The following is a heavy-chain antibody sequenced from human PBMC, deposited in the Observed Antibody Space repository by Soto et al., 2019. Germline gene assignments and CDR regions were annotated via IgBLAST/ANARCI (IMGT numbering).Heavy chain of an antibody. CDR1: GFTFSVYP. CDR3: AKYIGEWAKGVCNRCVDL. CDR2: IGDSGGVT. D-gene: IGHD2-8*01. J-gene: IGHJ2*01. Sequence: EVQLLESGGGLVQPGGSLRLSCAASGFTFSVYPMAWVRQAPGKGLEWVSSIGDSGGVTYYADSVKGRFTISRDNSQNTLFLKINIMWAEETAVYYCAKYIGEWAKGVCNRCVDLWGRGTLVTVSS. V-gene: IGHV3-23*01.